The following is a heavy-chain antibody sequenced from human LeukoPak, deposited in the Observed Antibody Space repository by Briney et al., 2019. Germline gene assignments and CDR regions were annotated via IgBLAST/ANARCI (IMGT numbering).Heavy chain of an antibody. D-gene: IGHD5-24*01. J-gene: IGHJ4*02. CDR3: ARVGRWLQPYYFDY. CDR2: IGHDGADK. V-gene: IGHV3-30*04. Sequence: GGSLRLSCAASGFTFSHYALHWVRQAPGKGLEWVALIGHDGADKYYADSVKGRFTISRDNSKNTLYLQMNSLRAEDTAVYYCARVGRWLQPYYFDYWGQGTLVTVSS. CDR1: GFTFSHYA.